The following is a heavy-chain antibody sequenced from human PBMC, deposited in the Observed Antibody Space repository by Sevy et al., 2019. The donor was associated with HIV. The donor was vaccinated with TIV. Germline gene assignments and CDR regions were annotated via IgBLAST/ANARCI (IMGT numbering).Heavy chain of an antibody. CDR2: IIPIFGTT. J-gene: IGHJ5*02. CDR3: ARLTVAGLGGWFDP. CDR1: GYTFSSYG. D-gene: IGHD6-19*01. Sequence: ASVKVSCKASGYTFSSYGISWVRQAPGHGLEWLGGIIPIFGTTNYAQKFQGRVTITADESTSTAYMEVSSLRSEDTAVYYCARLTVAGLGGWFDPWGHGTLVTVSS. V-gene: IGHV1-69*13.